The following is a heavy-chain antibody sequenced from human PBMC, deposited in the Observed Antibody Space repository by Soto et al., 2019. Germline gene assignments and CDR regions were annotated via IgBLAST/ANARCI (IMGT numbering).Heavy chain of an antibody. CDR2: IIPIFGTA. Sequence: QVQLVQSGAEVKKPGSSVKVSCKASGGTFSSYAISWVRQAPGQGLEWMGGIIPIFGTANYAQKFQGRVTITADESTSTAYMELSSLRSEDTAVYYCARAPSTPYDCWSCPVGGWFDPWGQGTLVTVSS. V-gene: IGHV1-69*01. CDR1: GGTFSSYA. D-gene: IGHD3-3*01. CDR3: ARAPSTPYDCWSCPVGGWFDP. J-gene: IGHJ5*02.